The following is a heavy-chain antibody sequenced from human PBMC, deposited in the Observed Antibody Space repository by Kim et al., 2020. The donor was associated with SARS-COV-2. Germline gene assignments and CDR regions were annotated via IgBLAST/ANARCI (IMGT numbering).Heavy chain of an antibody. J-gene: IGHJ6*02. Sequence: GGSLRLSCAASGFTFSSHGMNWVRQAPGRGLEWVAVISYDGNNKYYGDSVKGRFTLSRDNSKNTLYLQMNSLRDEDTAVYFCAKDQGGYCSGGSCSNGMDVWGPGTTVTASS. CDR2: ISYDGNNK. D-gene: IGHD2-15*01. CDR1: GFTFSSHG. V-gene: IGHV3-30*18. CDR3: AKDQGGYCSGGSCSNGMDV.